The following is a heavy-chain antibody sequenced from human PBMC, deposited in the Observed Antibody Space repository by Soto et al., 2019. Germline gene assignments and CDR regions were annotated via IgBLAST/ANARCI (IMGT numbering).Heavy chain of an antibody. CDR1: GYTFTSYA. CDR3: GGQHIVVVAGTYYYYGMDV. Sequence: ASVKVSCKASGYTFTSYAMHWVRQAPGQRLEWMGWINAGNGNTKYSQKFQGRVTITRDTSASTAYMELSSLRSEDTAVYYCGGQHIVVVAGTYYYYGMDVWGQGTTVTVSS. V-gene: IGHV1-3*01. J-gene: IGHJ6*02. D-gene: IGHD6-19*01. CDR2: INAGNGNT.